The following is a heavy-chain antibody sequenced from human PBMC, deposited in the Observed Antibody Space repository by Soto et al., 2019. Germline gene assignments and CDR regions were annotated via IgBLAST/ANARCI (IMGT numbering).Heavy chain of an antibody. J-gene: IGHJ6*02. CDR3: ARELDVLRFLEWSPGHYYGMDV. D-gene: IGHD3-3*01. Sequence: LRLSCAASGFTFSSYSMNWVRQAPGKGLEWVSSISSSSSYIYYADSVKGRFTISRDNAKNSLYLQMNSLRAEDTAVYYCARELDVLRFLEWSPGHYYGMDVWGQGTTVPVYS. CDR1: GFTFSSYS. V-gene: IGHV3-21*01. CDR2: ISSSSSYI.